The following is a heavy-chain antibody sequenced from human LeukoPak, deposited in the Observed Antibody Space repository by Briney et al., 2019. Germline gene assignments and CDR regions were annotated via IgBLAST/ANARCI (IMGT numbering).Heavy chain of an antibody. D-gene: IGHD5-18*01. CDR3: AKDPHTGIAPDY. J-gene: IGHJ4*02. CDR2: IYYSGSA. Sequence: SETLSLTCTVSGGSISVRTYYWGWIRQPPGKGLEWIGNIYYSGSAYYSPSLKSRATISLDTSKNQFSLKLTSVAAADTAVYYCAKDPHTGIAPDYWGQGTLVTVSS. V-gene: IGHV4-39*02. CDR1: GGSISVRTYY.